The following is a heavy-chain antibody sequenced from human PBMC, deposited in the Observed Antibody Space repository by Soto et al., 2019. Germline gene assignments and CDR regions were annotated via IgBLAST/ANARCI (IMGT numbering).Heavy chain of an antibody. Sequence: SETLSLTYTVSGGSISSYYWSWIRQPPGKGLEWIGYIYYSGSTNYNPSLKSRVTISVDTSKNQFSLKLSSVTAADTAVYYCARDRHGHHDYRGPGT. CDR3: ARDRHGHHDY. CDR2: IYYSGST. V-gene: IGHV4-59*01. J-gene: IGHJ4*02. CDR1: GGSISSYY.